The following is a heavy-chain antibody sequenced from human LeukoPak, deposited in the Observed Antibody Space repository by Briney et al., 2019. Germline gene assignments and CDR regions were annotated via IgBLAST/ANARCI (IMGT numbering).Heavy chain of an antibody. D-gene: IGHD6-19*01. J-gene: IGHJ4*02. CDR2: IIPIFGTA. V-gene: IGHV1-69*05. Sequence: SVKVSCKASGGTFSSYAISWVRPAPGQGLEWMGRIIPIFGTANYAQKFQGRVTITTDESTSAAYMEPSSLRSEDTALYYCARSIAVAGPAEDYFDYWGQGTLVTVSS. CDR3: ARSIAVAGPAEDYFDY. CDR1: GGTFSSYA.